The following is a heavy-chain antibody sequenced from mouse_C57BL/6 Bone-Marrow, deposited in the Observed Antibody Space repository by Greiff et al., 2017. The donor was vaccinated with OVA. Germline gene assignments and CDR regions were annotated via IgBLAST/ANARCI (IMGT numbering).Heavy chain of an antibody. D-gene: IGHD2-1*01. Sequence: VQLQQSGPGLVKPSQSLSLTCSVTGYSITSGYYWNWIRQFPGNKLEWMGYISYAGSNNYNPSLKNRISITRDTSKNQFFLKLNSVTTEDTATYYCARGGNYGDYWGQGTTLTVSS. J-gene: IGHJ2*01. CDR3: ARGGNYGDY. V-gene: IGHV3-6*01. CDR2: ISYAGSN. CDR1: GYSITSGYY.